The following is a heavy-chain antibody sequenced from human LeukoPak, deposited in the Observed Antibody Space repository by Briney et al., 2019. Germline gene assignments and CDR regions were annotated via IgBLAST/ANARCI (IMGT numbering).Heavy chain of an antibody. CDR1: GGSISSYY. J-gene: IGHJ6*03. CDR3: ARATSSSSVHYYYYYYLDV. Sequence: SETLSLTCTVSGGSISSYYWSWIRQPAGKGLEWIGRIYTSGSTNYNPSLKSRVTMSVDTSKNQFSLKLSSVTAADTAVYYCARATSSSSVHYYYYYYLDVWGKGTTVTVSS. V-gene: IGHV4-4*07. D-gene: IGHD6-6*01. CDR2: IYTSGST.